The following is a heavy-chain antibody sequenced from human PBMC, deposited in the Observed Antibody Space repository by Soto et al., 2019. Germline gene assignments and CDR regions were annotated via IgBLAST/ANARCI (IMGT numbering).Heavy chain of an antibody. CDR2: INYSGST. V-gene: IGHV4-34*01. D-gene: IGHD3-22*01. CDR3: ARGVVYRDVGLAYGMDV. CDR1: GESFSNHY. Sequence: SETLSLTCAVYGESFSNHYWTWIRQSPGKGLEWVGEINYSGSTRYNWSLGSRVTISVDTSKNQFSLMVTSVTAEDTAVYYCARGVVYRDVGLAYGMDVWGQGTTVTVS. J-gene: IGHJ6*02.